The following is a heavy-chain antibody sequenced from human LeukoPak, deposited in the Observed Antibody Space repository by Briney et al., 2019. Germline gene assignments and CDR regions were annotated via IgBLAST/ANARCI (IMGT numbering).Heavy chain of an antibody. CDR3: ARSRTIRRRPLLYYYYGMDV. J-gene: IGHJ6*02. D-gene: IGHD3-9*01. CDR2: INHSGST. CDR1: GGSFSGYY. Sequence: SETLSLTCAVYGGSFSGYYWSWIRQPPGKGLEWIGEINHSGSTNYNPSLKRRVTISVDTSKNQFSLKLSSVTPADPRVYYCARSRTIRRRPLLYYYYGMDVWGQGTTVTVSS. V-gene: IGHV4-34*01.